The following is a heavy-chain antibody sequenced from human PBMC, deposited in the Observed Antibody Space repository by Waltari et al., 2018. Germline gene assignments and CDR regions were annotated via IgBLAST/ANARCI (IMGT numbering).Heavy chain of an antibody. D-gene: IGHD2-15*01. CDR1: GYTFTSYA. V-gene: IGHV1-3*01. CDR3: ARERAGGYCSGGSCYSYYYGMDV. J-gene: IGHJ6*02. CDR2: INAGNGNT. Sequence: QVQLVQSGAEVKKPGASVKVSCKASGYTFTSYAMHWVRQAPGQRLEGMGWINAGNGNTKYTQKFQGRVTITRDTSASTAYMELSSLRSEDTAVYYCARERAGGYCSGGSCYSYYYGMDVWGQGTTVTVSS.